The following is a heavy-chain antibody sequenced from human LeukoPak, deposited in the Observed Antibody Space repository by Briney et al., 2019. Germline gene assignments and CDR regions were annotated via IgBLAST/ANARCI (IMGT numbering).Heavy chain of an antibody. V-gene: IGHV4-4*02. CDR1: GGSISSSNW. D-gene: IGHD3-10*01. Sequence: SGTLSLTCAVSGGSISSSNWWSWVRQSPGKGLEWIGEIYHGGRTNYKPSLKSRVIISIDKSNNQFSLRLSSVTAADTAVYYCAKSNGYGLVDIWGQGTMVTVSS. CDR3: AKSNGYGLVDI. J-gene: IGHJ3*02. CDR2: IYHGGRT.